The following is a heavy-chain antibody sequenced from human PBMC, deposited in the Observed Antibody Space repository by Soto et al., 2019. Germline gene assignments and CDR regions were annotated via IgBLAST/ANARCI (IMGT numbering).Heavy chain of an antibody. V-gene: IGHV1-2*04. D-gene: IGHD2-15*01. CDR3: ASDSHCDGGNCPMGGFDM. CDR1: GYTFTGYY. CDR2: INPNSGGT. J-gene: IGHJ6*02. Sequence: ASVKVSCKASGYTFTGYYMHWVRQAPGQGLEWMGWINPNSGGTNYAQKFQGWVTISADTALSTTYLQWDTLKPSDTAIYFCASDSHCDGGNCPMGGFDMWGQGTTVTVSS.